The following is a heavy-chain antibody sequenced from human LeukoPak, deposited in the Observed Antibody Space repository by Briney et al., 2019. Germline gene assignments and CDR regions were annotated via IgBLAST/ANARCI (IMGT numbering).Heavy chain of an antibody. V-gene: IGHV3-30*04. CDR3: ARVDDLDAFDT. CDR1: GFTFSSYA. J-gene: IGHJ3*02. CDR2: IADDGSNK. Sequence: GGSLRPSCAASGFTFSSYAMHWVRQAPGKGLKWVAVIADDGSNKYYTDSVKGRFTISRDNSNNTLYLQMNSLRAEDTAVYYCARVDDLDAFDTWGQGTMVTVSS. D-gene: IGHD2-2*03.